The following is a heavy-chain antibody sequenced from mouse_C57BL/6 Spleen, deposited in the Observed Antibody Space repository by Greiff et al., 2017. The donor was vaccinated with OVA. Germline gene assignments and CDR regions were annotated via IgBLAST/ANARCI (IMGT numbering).Heavy chain of an antibody. CDR1: GFTFTDYY. CDR2: IRNKANGYTT. V-gene: IGHV7-3*01. J-gene: IGHJ2*01. D-gene: IGHD2-5*01. CDR3: ARYESNYPMYYFDY. Sequence: EVKLVESGGGLVQPGGSLSLSCAASGFTFTDYYMSWVRQPPGKALEWLGFIRNKANGYTTEYSASVKGRFTISRDNSQSILYLQMNALRAEDSATYYCARYESNYPMYYFDYWGQGTTLTVSS.